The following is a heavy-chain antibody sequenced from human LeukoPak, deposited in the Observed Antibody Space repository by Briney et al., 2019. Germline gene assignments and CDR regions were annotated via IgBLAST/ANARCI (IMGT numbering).Heavy chain of an antibody. Sequence: PGGSLRLSCEGSGFSFSSYYMSWVRQAPGKGLEWIGEINHSGSTNYNPSLKSRVTISVDTSKNQFSLKLSSVTAADTAVYYCARALTQGSCYFDYWGQGTLVTVSS. CDR3: ARALTQGSCYFDY. CDR2: INHSGST. J-gene: IGHJ4*02. V-gene: IGHV4-34*01. CDR1: GFSFSSYY.